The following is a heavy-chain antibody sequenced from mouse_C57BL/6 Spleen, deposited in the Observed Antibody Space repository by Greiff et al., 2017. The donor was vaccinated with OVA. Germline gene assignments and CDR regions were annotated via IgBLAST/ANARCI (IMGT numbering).Heavy chain of an antibody. J-gene: IGHJ2*01. CDR1: GFTFSSYG. CDR3: ARHDFDY. CDR2: ISSGGSYT. Sequence: EVQLVESGGDLVKPGGSLKLSCAASGFTFSSYGMSWVRQTPDKRLGWVATISSGGSYTYYPDSVKGRFTISRDNAKNTLYLQMSSLKSEDTAMYYCARHDFDYWGQGTTLTVSS. V-gene: IGHV5-6*01.